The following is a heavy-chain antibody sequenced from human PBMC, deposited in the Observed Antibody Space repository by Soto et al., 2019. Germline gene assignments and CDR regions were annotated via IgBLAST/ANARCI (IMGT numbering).Heavy chain of an antibody. Sequence: QVQLVQSGDEVKKPGASVKVSCKASGDIFVNYGIAWVRQATGQGLEWMGGISPYTGNTHSATKVQGRLTMTTDTSTSTAYMDLGSLTSDDTAVYYCVMVDNYVTHTPQDVWGQGTPVPVSS. CDR3: VMVDNYVTHTPQDV. CDR2: ISPYTGNT. CDR1: GDIFVNYG. V-gene: IGHV1-18*01. D-gene: IGHD3-16*01. J-gene: IGHJ6*02.